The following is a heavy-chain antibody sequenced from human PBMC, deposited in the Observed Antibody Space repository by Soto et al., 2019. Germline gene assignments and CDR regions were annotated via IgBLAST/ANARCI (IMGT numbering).Heavy chain of an antibody. V-gene: IGHV4-30-2*01. Sequence: SETLSLTCAVSGGSISSGGYSWSWIRQPPGKGLEWIGYIYHSGSTYYNPSLKSRVTISVDRSKNQFSLKLSSVTAADTAVYYCARVVTSITMSWRPNYYYYGMDVWGQGTTVTVSS. J-gene: IGHJ6*02. CDR1: GGSISSGGYS. CDR2: IYHSGST. D-gene: IGHD3-10*02. CDR3: ARVVTSITMSWRPNYYYYGMDV.